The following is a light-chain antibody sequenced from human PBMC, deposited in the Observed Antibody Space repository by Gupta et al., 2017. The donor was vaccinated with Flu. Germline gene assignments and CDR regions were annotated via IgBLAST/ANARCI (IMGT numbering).Light chain of an antibody. V-gene: IGLV3-25*02. Sequence: SSELTQPPSVSVSPGQTATITCSGDTMPNQYAYWFQQKPGQAPRLVICKATERPSGITDRFSGSNSGNTATLTISGVQTEDDADYYWQSIANSGTYCVFGGGTKMTVL. J-gene: IGLJ3*02. CDR2: KAT. CDR1: TMPNQY. CDR3: QSIANSGTYCV.